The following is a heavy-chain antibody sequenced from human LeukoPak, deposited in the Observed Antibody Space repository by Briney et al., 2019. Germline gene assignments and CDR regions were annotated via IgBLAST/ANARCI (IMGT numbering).Heavy chain of an antibody. Sequence: GGSLRLSCAASGFSFSSYWMHWVRQAPGKGLVWVSRINGDGSSTRYADSVKGRFTISRDNSKNTVYLQMNSLRADDTAVYYCAKLFGGGIVPAAVHAWGQGSLVTVSS. CDR1: GFSFSSYW. CDR2: INGDGSST. D-gene: IGHD2-2*01. V-gene: IGHV3-74*01. J-gene: IGHJ5*02. CDR3: AKLFGGGIVPAAVHA.